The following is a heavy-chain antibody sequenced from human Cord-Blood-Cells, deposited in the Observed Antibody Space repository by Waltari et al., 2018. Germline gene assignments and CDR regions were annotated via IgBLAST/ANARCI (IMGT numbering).Heavy chain of an antibody. CDR3: ASFDWSDY. D-gene: IGHD3-9*01. Sequence: QVQLQQWGAGLLKPSETLSLTCAVYGGSFSGYYWSWSRQPPGKGLEWIGEINHSGSTNYNPSLKSRVTISVDTSKNQFSLKLSSVTAADTAVYYCASFDWSDYWGQGTLVTVSS. J-gene: IGHJ4*02. CDR1: GGSFSGYY. V-gene: IGHV4-34*01. CDR2: INHSGST.